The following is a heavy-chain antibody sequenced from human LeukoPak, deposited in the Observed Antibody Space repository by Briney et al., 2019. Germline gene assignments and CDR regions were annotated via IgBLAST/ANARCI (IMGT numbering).Heavy chain of an antibody. CDR2: ISAYNGNT. Sequence: ASVKVSCKASGGTFSSYAISWVRQAPGQGLEWMGWISAYNGNTNYAQKLQGRVTMTTDTSTSTAYMELRSLRSDDTAVYYCARAQYDFWSGYSRVNFDYWGQGTLVTVSS. CDR3: ARAQYDFWSGYSRVNFDY. V-gene: IGHV1-18*01. J-gene: IGHJ4*02. D-gene: IGHD3-3*01. CDR1: GGTFSSYA.